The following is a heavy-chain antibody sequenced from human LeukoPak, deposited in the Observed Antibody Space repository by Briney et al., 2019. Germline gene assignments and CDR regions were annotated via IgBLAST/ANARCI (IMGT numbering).Heavy chain of an antibody. D-gene: IGHD3-10*01. J-gene: IGHJ5*01. CDR2: ITHSRST. V-gene: IGHV4-34*01. CDR1: GGSFSSYY. CDR3: ARVTRFTQFGELWFDS. Sequence: KPSETLPLTCAVYGGSFSSYYWSWIRQSPGKGLEWIGEITHSRSTSYNPSLKSRVTISLDTSKSQFSLKLTSVTAADTAVYYCARVTRFTQFGELWFDSWGQGTLLTVSS.